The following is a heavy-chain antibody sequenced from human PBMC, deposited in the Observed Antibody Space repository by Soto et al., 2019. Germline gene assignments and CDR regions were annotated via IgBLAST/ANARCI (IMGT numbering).Heavy chain of an antibody. CDR3: AKNKMEGVDYFDY. D-gene: IGHD3-10*01. J-gene: IGHJ4*02. V-gene: IGHV3-7*03. Sequence: EVQLVESGGGLVQPGGSLRLSCAASGFTFSTYWMSWVRQAPGKGLEWVANIKQDGSEKFYVDSVKGRFTISRDNAQNSLYLQMNSLRAEDTDVYFCAKNKMEGVDYFDYWGQGTLVTVSS. CDR2: IKQDGSEK. CDR1: GFTFSTYW.